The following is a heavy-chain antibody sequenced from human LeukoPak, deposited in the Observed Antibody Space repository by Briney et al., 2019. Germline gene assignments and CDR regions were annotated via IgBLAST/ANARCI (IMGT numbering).Heavy chain of an antibody. D-gene: IGHD6-19*01. CDR1: GFTFSSYA. CDR3: EKDLRTIVAVAGTLDS. Sequence: PGGSLRLSCAASGFTFSSYAMHWVRQAPGKGLEWVAVISYDGSNKYYADSVKGRFTISRDNSKNTLYLQMDSLRGEDTAVYYCEKDLRTIVAVAGTLDSWGQGTLVTVSS. CDR2: ISYDGSNK. V-gene: IGHV3-30-3*01. J-gene: IGHJ4*02.